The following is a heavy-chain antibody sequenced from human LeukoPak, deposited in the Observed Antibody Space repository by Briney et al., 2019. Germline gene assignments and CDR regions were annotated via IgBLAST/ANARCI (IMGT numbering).Heavy chain of an antibody. CDR3: AREPPLGYSGYDSYY. Sequence: GGSLRLSCAASGFTFSSYSMNWVRQAPGKGLEWVSSISSSSSYIYYADSVKGRFTISRDNAKNSLYLQMNSLRAEDTAVYYCAREPPLGYSGYDSYYWGQGTLVTVSS. D-gene: IGHD5-12*01. V-gene: IGHV3-21*01. CDR2: ISSSSSYI. J-gene: IGHJ4*02. CDR1: GFTFSSYS.